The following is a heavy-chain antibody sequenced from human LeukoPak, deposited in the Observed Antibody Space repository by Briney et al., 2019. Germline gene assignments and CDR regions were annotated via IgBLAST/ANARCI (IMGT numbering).Heavy chain of an antibody. V-gene: IGHV3-74*01. D-gene: IGHD3-10*01. CDR2: IKSDGSRT. J-gene: IGHJ6*02. CDR1: GFTFSSYW. Sequence: PGGSLRLSCAASGFTFSSYWVHWVRQAPGMGLVWVSRIKSDGSRTDYADSVKGRFTISRDNAKNTLYLQMNSLRAEDTAVYYCAREYYYGSDGMDVWGQGTTVTVSS. CDR3: AREYYYGSDGMDV.